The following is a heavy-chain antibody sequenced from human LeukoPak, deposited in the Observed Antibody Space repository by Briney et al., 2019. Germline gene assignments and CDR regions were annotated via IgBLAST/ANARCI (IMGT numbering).Heavy chain of an antibody. CDR3: ARGRYDFWSGYYRPFDY. D-gene: IGHD3-3*01. J-gene: IGHJ4*02. Sequence: SETLSLTCAVYGGSFSGYYWSWIRQPPGKGLEWIGEINHSGSTNYNPSLKSRVTISVDTSKNQFSLKLSSVTAADTAVYYCARGRYDFWSGYYRPFDYWGQGTLVTGSS. V-gene: IGHV4-34*01. CDR2: INHSGST. CDR1: GGSFSGYY.